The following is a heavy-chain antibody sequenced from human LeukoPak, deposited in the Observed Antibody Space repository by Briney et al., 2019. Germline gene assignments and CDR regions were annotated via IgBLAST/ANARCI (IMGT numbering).Heavy chain of an antibody. V-gene: IGHV5-51*01. CDR2: IYPGDSDT. Sequence: IIYPGDSDTRYSPSFQGQVTISADKSISTAYLQWSSLKASDTAMYYCARHGSGSYYYSTDYWGQGTLVTVSS. D-gene: IGHD1-26*01. CDR3: ARHGSGSYYYSTDY. J-gene: IGHJ4*02.